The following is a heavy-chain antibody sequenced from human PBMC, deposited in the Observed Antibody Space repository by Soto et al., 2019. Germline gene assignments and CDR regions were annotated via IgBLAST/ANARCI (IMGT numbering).Heavy chain of an antibody. Sequence: LGESLKISCKGSGYSFTSYWISWVRQMPGKGLEWMGRIDPSDSYTNYSPSFQGHVTISADKSISTAYLQWSSLKASDTAMYYCARRLYGDSEPYYYGMDVWGQGTTVTVSS. CDR2: IDPSDSYT. CDR1: GYSFTSYW. CDR3: ARRLYGDSEPYYYGMDV. D-gene: IGHD4-17*01. V-gene: IGHV5-10-1*01. J-gene: IGHJ6*02.